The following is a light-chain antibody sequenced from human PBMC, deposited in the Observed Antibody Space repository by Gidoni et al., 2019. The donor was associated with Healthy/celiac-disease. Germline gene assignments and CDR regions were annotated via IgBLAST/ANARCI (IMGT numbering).Light chain of an antibody. Sequence: EIVMTQSPATLSVSPGERATLSCRASQSVSSNLAWYQQKPGQAPRLLIYGASTRATGIPARFSGSGSGTEFTRTISSLQSEDFAVYYWQQYNNWPLTFGGGTKVEIK. CDR3: QQYNNWPLT. CDR1: QSVSSN. CDR2: GAS. J-gene: IGKJ4*01. V-gene: IGKV3-15*01.